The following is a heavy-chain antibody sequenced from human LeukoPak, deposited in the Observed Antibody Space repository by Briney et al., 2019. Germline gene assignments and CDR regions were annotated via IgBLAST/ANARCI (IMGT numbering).Heavy chain of an antibody. CDR3: ARAPGRYDFWSGYYIGYYYYYMDV. D-gene: IGHD3-3*01. Sequence: PGGSLRLSCAASGFTFSSYWMSWVRQAPGKGLEWVANIKQDGSEKYYMDSVKGRFTISRDNAKNSLYLQMNSLRAGDTAVYYCARAPGRYDFWSGYYIGYYYYYMDVWGKGTTVTVSS. CDR2: IKQDGSEK. J-gene: IGHJ6*03. V-gene: IGHV3-7*01. CDR1: GFTFSSYW.